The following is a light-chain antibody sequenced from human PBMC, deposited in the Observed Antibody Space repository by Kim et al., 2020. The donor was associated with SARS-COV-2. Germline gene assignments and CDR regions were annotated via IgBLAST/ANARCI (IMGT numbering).Light chain of an antibody. CDR1: HGISNY. CDR3: QKYNTAPWT. CDR2: AAS. Sequence: SAYVGYVVTISCRASHGISNYLAWYQQKPGQAPKLLIYAASALQFGVSSRFNGSGSGTDFTLTISDLQPEDVATYYCQKYNTAPWTFGHGTKVEI. V-gene: IGKV1-27*01. J-gene: IGKJ1*01.